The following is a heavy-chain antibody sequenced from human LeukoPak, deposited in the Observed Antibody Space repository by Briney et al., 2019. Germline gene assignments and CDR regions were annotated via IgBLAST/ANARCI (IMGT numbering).Heavy chain of an antibody. J-gene: IGHJ3*02. CDR2: INPSGGST. CDR3: ARDGYYDSSGYSNDAFDI. CDR1: GYTFTSYY. V-gene: IGHV1-46*01. D-gene: IGHD3-22*01. Sequence: GASVKVSCKASGYTFTSYYMHWVRQAPGQGLEWVGIINPSGGSTSYAQKFQGRVTMTRDTSTSTVYMELSSLRSEDTAVYYCARDGYYDSSGYSNDAFDIWGQGTMVTVSS.